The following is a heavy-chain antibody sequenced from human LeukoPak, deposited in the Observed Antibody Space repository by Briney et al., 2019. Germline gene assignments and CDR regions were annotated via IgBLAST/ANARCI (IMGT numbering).Heavy chain of an antibody. CDR3: ATHGKWLEYYFDY. D-gene: IGHD6-19*01. CDR1: GFTFSSYA. CDR2: ISGSGAST. V-gene: IGHV3-23*01. Sequence: PGGSLRLSCAASGFTFSSYAMSWVRQAPGKGLEWVSAISGSGASTYYADSVKGRFTISRDNSKNTLYLQMNSLRAEDTAVYYCATHGKWLEYYFDYWGQGTLVTVSS. J-gene: IGHJ4*02.